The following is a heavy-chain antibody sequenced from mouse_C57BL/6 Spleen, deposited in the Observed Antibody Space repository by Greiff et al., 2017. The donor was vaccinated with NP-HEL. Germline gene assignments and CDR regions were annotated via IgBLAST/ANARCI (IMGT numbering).Heavy chain of an antibody. CDR2: IWSDGST. D-gene: IGHD1-1*01. CDR1: GFSLTSYG. CDR3: ASPHYYGSSYAMDY. Sequence: QVQLKESGPGLVAPSQSLSITCTVSGFSLTSYGVHWVRQPPGKGLEWLVVIWSDGSTTYNSALKSRLSISKDNSKSQVFLKMNSLQTDDTAMYYCASPHYYGSSYAMDYWGQGTSVTVSS. V-gene: IGHV2-6*03. J-gene: IGHJ4*01.